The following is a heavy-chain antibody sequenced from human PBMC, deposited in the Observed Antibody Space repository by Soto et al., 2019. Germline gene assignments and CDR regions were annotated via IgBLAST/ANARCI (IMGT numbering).Heavy chain of an antibody. CDR1: GFTFSSYS. CDR2: ISGSSIITI. D-gene: IGHD6-19*01. Sequence: EVQLVESGGGLVQPGGSLRLSCAASGFTFSSYSMNWVRQAPGKGLEWVSYISGSSIITIYYAESVKGRFTISRDNAKNSLYLQMNSLRDEDTAVYYCAREGAVAGSGYYYGMDVWGQGTTVTVSS. CDR3: AREGAVAGSGYYYGMDV. V-gene: IGHV3-48*02. J-gene: IGHJ6*02.